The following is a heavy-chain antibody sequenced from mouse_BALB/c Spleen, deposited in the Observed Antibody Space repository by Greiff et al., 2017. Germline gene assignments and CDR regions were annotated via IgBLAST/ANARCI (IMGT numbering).Heavy chain of an antibody. CDR2: ISSGGST. CDR3: ARGGDGNYRFAY. CDR1: GFTFSSYA. J-gene: IGHJ3*01. Sequence: EVKLVESGGGLVKPGGSLKLSCAASGFTFSSYAMSWVRQTPEKRLEWVASISSGGSTYYPDSVKGRFTIFSDNARNSLYLQMSSLRSEDTAMYYCARGGDGNYRFAYWGQGTLVTVSA. D-gene: IGHD2-1*01. V-gene: IGHV5-6-5*01.